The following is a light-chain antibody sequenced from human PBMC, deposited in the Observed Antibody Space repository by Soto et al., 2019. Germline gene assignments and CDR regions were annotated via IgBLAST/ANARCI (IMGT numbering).Light chain of an antibody. CDR2: LVS. J-gene: IGKJ1*01. V-gene: IGKV2-28*01. CDR1: QSLLNSNGYTY. CDR3: MQALQTAWT. Sequence: DIVMTQSPLSLPVNPGEPASISCRSSQSLLNSNGYTYLDWYVLKPGQSPQLLIYLVSKRASGVPDRFNGSGSGTDFTLRISGVEAEDVGVYYCMQALQTAWTFGQGTRVEIK.